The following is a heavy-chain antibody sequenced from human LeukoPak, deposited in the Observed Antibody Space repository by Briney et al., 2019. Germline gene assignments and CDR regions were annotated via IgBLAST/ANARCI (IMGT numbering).Heavy chain of an antibody. CDR3: ARGGLEDYVWGSYRRGAFDI. V-gene: IGHV4-4*07. CDR2: IYTSGST. CDR1: GGSISSYY. D-gene: IGHD3-16*02. Sequence: WETLSLTCTVSGGSISSYYWSWIRQPAGKGLEWIGRIYTSGSTNYNPSLKSRVTISVDTSKNQSSVKLSSVTDADTAVYYCARGGLEDYVWGSYRRGAFDIWGQRTMVTVSS. J-gene: IGHJ3*02.